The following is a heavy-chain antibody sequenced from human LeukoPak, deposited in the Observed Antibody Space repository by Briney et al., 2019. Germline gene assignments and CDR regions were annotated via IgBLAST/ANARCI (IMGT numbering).Heavy chain of an antibody. CDR3: AKDEVVPGYYYTDV. Sequence: PGRSLRLSCTASGFTFGDYGMSWFRQASGKGLEWVAFIRYDGGNTYYADSVKGRFTISRDNSKNTLYLQMNSLNAEDTAVYYCAKDEVVPGYYYTDVWGRGTTVTISS. D-gene: IGHD2-2*01. J-gene: IGHJ6*03. CDR1: GFTFGDYG. V-gene: IGHV3-30*02. CDR2: IRYDGGNT.